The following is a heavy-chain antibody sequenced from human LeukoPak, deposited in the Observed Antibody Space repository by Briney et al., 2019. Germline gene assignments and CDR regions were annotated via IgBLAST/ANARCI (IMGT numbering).Heavy chain of an antibody. CDR1: GFTFSSYW. V-gene: IGHV3-48*04. D-gene: IGHD3-3*01. CDR3: ARGMILEWLWDY. CDR2: ISSSGSTI. Sequence: PGESLRLSCAASGFTFSSYWMSWVRQAPGKGLEWVSYISSSGSTIYYADSVKGRFTISRDNAKNSLYLQMNSLRAEDTAVYYCARGMILEWLWDYWGQGTLVTVSS. J-gene: IGHJ4*02.